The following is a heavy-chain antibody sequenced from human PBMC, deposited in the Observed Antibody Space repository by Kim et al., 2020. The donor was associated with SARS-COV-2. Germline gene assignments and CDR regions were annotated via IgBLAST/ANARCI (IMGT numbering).Heavy chain of an antibody. J-gene: IGHJ1*01. V-gene: IGHV1-46*01. CDR2: IHPGGGST. CDR1: GYSFTSFY. Sequence: ASVKVSCKTSGYSFTSFYIHWVRQAPGQGLEWMGIIHPGGGSTTYTQKFQGRVTMTRDTSTSTVYMELSSLTSEDTAVYYCARALRGYYDSCKGVVGCWGQGTLVTVSS. CDR3: ARALRGYYDSCKGVVGC. D-gene: IGHD3-22*01.